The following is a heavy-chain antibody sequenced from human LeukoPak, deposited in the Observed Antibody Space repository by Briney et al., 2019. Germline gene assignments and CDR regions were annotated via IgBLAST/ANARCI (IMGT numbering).Heavy chain of an antibody. CDR1: GYTFTGYY. J-gene: IGHJ6*03. CDR2: INPNSGGT. V-gene: IGHV1-2*02. Sequence: ASVKVSCKASGYTFTGYYMHWVRQAPGQGLEWMGWINPNSGGTNYAQKFQGRVTMTRDTSISTAYMELSRLRSDDTAVYYCARLLGRAVYYYMDVWGKGTTVTVPS. CDR3: ARLLGRAVYYYMDV. D-gene: IGHD7-27*01.